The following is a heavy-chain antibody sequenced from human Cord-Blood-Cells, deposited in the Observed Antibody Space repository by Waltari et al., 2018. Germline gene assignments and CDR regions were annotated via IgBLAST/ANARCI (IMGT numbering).Heavy chain of an antibody. Sequence: EVQLVESGGGLVQPGGSLSLPCAASGFTFSSNWMHWVRQAPGKGLVWGSRINSDGSSTSYADSVKGRFTISRDNAKNTLYLQMNSLRAEDTAVYYCAEYSSSSGGYWGQGTLVTVSS. V-gene: IGHV3-74*01. CDR3: AEYSSSSGGY. D-gene: IGHD6-6*01. CDR2: INSDGSST. CDR1: GFTFSSNW. J-gene: IGHJ4*02.